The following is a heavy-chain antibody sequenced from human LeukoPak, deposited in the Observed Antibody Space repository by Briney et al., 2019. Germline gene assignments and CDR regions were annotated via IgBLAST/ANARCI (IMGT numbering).Heavy chain of an antibody. CDR3: ARDRRYCGGGSCYFDYFFDY. CDR2: ISYDGSIN. Sequence: PGGSLRLSCVASGFTFNSYAVHWVRQAPGKGLEWVAVISYDGSINFYAASVKGRFTISRDNSKSTLYLQMNSLRAEDTALYFCARDRRYCGGGSCYFDYFFDYWGQGTLVTVSS. CDR1: GFTFNSYA. V-gene: IGHV3-30-3*01. J-gene: IGHJ4*02. D-gene: IGHD2-15*01.